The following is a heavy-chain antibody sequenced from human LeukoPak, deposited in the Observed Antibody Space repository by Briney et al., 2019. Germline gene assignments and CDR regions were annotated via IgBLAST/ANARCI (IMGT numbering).Heavy chain of an antibody. CDR3: ARGVGSSWFYR. D-gene: IGHD6-13*01. J-gene: IGHJ4*02. CDR2: ISGRGDIT. Sequence: GGSLGLSCAASGFTFSTYAMSWLRQAPGKGLEWVSGISGRGDITHYGDSVKGRFTISRDNAKNLLYLQMNSLRDEDTAVYYCARGVGSSWFYRWGQGTLVTVSS. V-gene: IGHV3-23*01. CDR1: GFTFSTYA.